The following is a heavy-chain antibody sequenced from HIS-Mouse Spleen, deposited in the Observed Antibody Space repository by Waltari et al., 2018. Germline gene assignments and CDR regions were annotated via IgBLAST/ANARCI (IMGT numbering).Heavy chain of an antibody. Sequence: EVQLVESGGGLVKPGGSLSRSCAASGFTFSSHSMNWVRQAPGKGLEWVSSISSSSYIYYTDSVKGRFTISRDNAKNSLYLQMNSLRAEDTAVYYCASLYYDILTGYYRDYWGQGTLVTVSS. D-gene: IGHD3-9*01. V-gene: IGHV3-21*01. J-gene: IGHJ4*02. CDR2: ISSSSYI. CDR1: GFTFSSHS. CDR3: ASLYYDILTGYYRDY.